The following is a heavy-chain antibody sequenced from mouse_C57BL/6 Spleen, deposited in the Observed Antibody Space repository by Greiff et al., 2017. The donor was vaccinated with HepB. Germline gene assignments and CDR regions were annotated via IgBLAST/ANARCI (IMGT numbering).Heavy chain of an antibody. D-gene: IGHD1-1*01. J-gene: IGHJ3*01. Sequence: EVKVVESGGGLVKPGGSLKLSCAASGFTFSSYAMSWVRQTPEKRLEWVATISDGGSYTYYPDNVKGRFTISRDNAKNNLYLQMSHLKSEDTAMYYCARDPYDYGSSSAWFAYWGQGTLVTVSA. CDR2: ISDGGSYT. V-gene: IGHV5-4*01. CDR3: ARDPYDYGSSSAWFAY. CDR1: GFTFSSYA.